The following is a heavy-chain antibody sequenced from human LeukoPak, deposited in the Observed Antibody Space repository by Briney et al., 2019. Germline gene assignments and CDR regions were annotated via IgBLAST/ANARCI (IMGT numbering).Heavy chain of an antibody. J-gene: IGHJ5*02. CDR1: GYTFTSYG. CDR3: TKVGFNA. V-gene: IGHV1-2*02. Sequence: ASVKVSCKASGYTFTSYGISWVRQAPGQGLEWMGWINPSSGGTNYAQRFQGRVTMTRDTSISTAYMELDRLRYDDTAIYYCTKVGFNAWGQGTLVTVSS. CDR2: INPSSGGT.